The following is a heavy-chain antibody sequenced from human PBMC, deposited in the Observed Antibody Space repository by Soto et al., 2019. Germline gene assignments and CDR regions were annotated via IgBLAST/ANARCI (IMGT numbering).Heavy chain of an antibody. J-gene: IGHJ2*01. CDR3: ASSPPPTVTMYSRYFDL. Sequence: SVKVSCKASGGTFSSYAINWVRQAPGQGLEWMGGIIPIFGTANYAQKFQGRVTITADKSTNTAYMELRSLRSEDTAVYYCASSPPPTVTMYSRYFDLWGR. V-gene: IGHV1-69*06. CDR2: IIPIFGTA. D-gene: IGHD4-17*01. CDR1: GGTFSSYA.